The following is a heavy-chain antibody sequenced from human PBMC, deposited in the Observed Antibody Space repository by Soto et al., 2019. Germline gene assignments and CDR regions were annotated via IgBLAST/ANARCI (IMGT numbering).Heavy chain of an antibody. CDR1: GGSIINGDTY. V-gene: IGHV4-31*03. J-gene: IGHJ4*02. CDR3: ARDAPGVAPY. D-gene: IGHD2-15*01. Sequence: QVQLQESGPGLVNPSQTLSLTCTVSGGSIINGDTYLNWIRQHPEKGLEWMGYINYRGTTNYNPALKSRILISIDTSKTQCSLRLTPVTAADTAVYYCARDAPGVAPYWGQGTLVTVSS. CDR2: INYRGTT.